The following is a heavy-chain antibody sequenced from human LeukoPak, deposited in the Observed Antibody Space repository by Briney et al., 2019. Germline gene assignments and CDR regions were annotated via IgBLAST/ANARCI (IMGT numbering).Heavy chain of an antibody. D-gene: IGHD3-9*01. CDR3: ARLNAGRGYDILTGYYSAKYYMDV. J-gene: IGHJ6*03. Sequence: GSLRLSCAASGFTFSSYSMNWVRQAPGKGLEWVSSISGSRSYIYYADSVKGRFTISRDNAKNSLYLQMNSLRAEDTAVYYCARLNAGRGYDILTGYYSAKYYMDVWGKGTTVTISS. V-gene: IGHV3-21*01. CDR2: ISGSRSYI. CDR1: GFTFSSYS.